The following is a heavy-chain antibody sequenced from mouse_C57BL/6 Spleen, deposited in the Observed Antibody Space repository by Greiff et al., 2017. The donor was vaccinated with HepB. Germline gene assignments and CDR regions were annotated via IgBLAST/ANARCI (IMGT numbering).Heavy chain of an antibody. CDR1: GYTFTSYW. J-gene: IGHJ4*01. D-gene: IGHD1-1*01. CDR3: ARSGYYYGSSPYAMDY. CDR2: IDPSDSET. Sequence: QVQLQQPGAELVRPGSSVKLSCKASGYTFTSYWMHWVKQRPIQGLEWIGNIDPSDSETHYNQKFKDKATLTVDKSSSTAYMQLSSLTSEDSAVYYCARSGYYYGSSPYAMDYWGQGTSVTVSS. V-gene: IGHV1-52*01.